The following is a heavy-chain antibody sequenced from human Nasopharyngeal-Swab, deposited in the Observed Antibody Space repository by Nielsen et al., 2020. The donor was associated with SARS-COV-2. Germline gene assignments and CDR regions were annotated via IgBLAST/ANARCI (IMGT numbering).Heavy chain of an antibody. J-gene: IGHJ4*02. CDR1: VFTFSSYS. CDR3: ARGGYSSGYEVDY. CDR2: ISYDGSNK. Sequence: GGSLRLSFASSVFTFSSYSMHWVRQAPGKGLEWVEVISYDGSNKYYADSVKGRFTISRDNSKNTLYLQMNSLRAEDTAVYYCARGGYSSGYEVDYWGQGTLVNVSS. V-gene: IGHV3-30-3*01. D-gene: IGHD6-19*01.